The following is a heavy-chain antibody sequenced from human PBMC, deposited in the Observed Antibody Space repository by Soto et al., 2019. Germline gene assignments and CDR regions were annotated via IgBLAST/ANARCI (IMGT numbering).Heavy chain of an antibody. CDR1: GGSISSYY. CDR2: IYYSGNT. V-gene: IGHV4-59*01. J-gene: IGHJ4*02. CDR3: GRGEVDRYNWNYGIGY. D-gene: IGHD1-7*01. Sequence: KSXETLSLTCPVSGGSISSYYWSWIRQPPGKGLEWIGYIYYSGNTNYNPSLKSRVTISVDTSKNQFSLKLSSVTAADTAVYYCGRGEVDRYNWNYGIGYWGQGTLVTVSS.